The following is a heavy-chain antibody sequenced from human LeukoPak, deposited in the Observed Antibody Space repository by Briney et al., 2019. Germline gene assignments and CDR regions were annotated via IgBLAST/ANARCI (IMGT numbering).Heavy chain of an antibody. J-gene: IGHJ4*02. V-gene: IGHV4-61*01. CDR1: GGSIGGNSY. Sequence: PSETLSLTCTVSGGSIGGNSYWSWIRQPPGKGPEWIGHISNSGSTYYSPSLSSRVTISLDTSKNQYSLKLRSVTAADTAVYYCARGGASSIPLDYWGRGTLVTVSS. CDR3: ARGGASSIPLDY. D-gene: IGHD1-26*01. CDR2: ISNSGST.